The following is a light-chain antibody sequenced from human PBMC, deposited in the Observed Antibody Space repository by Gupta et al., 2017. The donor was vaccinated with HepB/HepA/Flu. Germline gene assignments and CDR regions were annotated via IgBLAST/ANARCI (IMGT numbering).Light chain of an antibody. V-gene: IGLV2-11*01. CDR2: DVS. Sequence: QSALTQPRSVSGSPGQSVTISCTGTSSDVGGYNYVSWYQQHPGKAPKLMMYDVSKRPSGVPDGFSGSKSGTTASRTSAGVKDEYEAEYYCGSLKVFGGGTKLTVL. CDR3: GSLKV. CDR1: SSDVGGYNY. J-gene: IGLJ3*02.